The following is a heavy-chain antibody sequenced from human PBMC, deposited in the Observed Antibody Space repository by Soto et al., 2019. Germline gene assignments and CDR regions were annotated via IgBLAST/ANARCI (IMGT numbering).Heavy chain of an antibody. CDR2: ISGSGGST. CDR1: GFTFSSYA. V-gene: IGHV3-23*01. D-gene: IGHD6-19*01. J-gene: IGHJ4*02. Sequence: EVQLLESGGGLVQPGGSLRLSCAASGFTFSSYAMSWVRQAPGKGLEWVSAISGSGGSTYYADSVKGRFTISRDNSKNTLYLQMNSLRAEDTAVYYCAKDYLTSGWEKVFYFDYWGQGTLVTVSS. CDR3: AKDYLTSGWEKVFYFDY.